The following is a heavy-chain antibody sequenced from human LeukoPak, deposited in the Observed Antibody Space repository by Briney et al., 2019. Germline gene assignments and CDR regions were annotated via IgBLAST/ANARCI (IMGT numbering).Heavy chain of an antibody. Sequence: GGSLRPSCAASGLTFTTDWTNWVRPAPGRGLGWVANIKQDGSEKYYVDSVKGRFTIDRDNAKNSLYLQMNSVRAEDTDVYYCARDVRRGMDLWDKGTTVTVSS. D-gene: IGHD3-10*02. CDR3: ARDVRRGMDL. CDR2: IKQDGSEK. CDR1: GLTFTTDW. J-gene: IGHJ6*04. V-gene: IGHV3-7*03.